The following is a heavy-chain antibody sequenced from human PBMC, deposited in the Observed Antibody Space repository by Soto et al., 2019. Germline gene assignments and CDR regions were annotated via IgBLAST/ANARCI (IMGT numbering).Heavy chain of an antibody. CDR2: IDYRGNT. J-gene: IGHJ4*02. D-gene: IGHD5-12*01. Sequence: QVQLRQWGAGLLKPSETLSLTCAVYGGSFSGLSWNWLRQSPGTGLPWIGGIDYRGNTNYNPSVKRRATLSVDAAKNQFSLKLSSVTAADTAIYFCARARKSCDDSLGLDHWGQGNQVFVS. V-gene: IGHV4-34*01. CDR1: GGSFSGLS. CDR3: ARARKSCDDSLGLDH.